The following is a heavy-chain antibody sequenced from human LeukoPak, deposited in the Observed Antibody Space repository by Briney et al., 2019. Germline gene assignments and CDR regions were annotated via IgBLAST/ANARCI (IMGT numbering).Heavy chain of an antibody. CDR3: TTAYVVSAFDP. J-gene: IGHJ5*02. Sequence: GGSLRLSCAASGFTFSNAWMTWVRQAPGKGLEWVGRIKSESDGGTTNYAAPVKGRFTTSRDDSKNTLYLQMNSLQTEDTAVYYCTTAYVVSAFDPWGQGTLVTVSS. CDR2: IKSESDGGTT. D-gene: IGHD3-22*01. V-gene: IGHV3-15*01. CDR1: GFTFSNAW.